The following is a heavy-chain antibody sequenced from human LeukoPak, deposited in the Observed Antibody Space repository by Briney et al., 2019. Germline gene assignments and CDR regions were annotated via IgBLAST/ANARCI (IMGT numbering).Heavy chain of an antibody. CDR3: AINGYYYGSGSYYNYYYYYMDV. D-gene: IGHD3-10*01. CDR1: DDAISSGGYS. J-gene: IGHJ6*03. V-gene: IGHV4-30-4*07. Sequence: SQTLSLTCIVSDDAISSGGYSWSWIRQPPGRGLEWIGYIYDSGNTFYNPSLKSRVSISIDTSKNQFSLKLSSVTAADTAVYYCAINGYYYGSGSYYNYYYYYMDVWGKGTTVTISS. CDR2: IYDSGNT.